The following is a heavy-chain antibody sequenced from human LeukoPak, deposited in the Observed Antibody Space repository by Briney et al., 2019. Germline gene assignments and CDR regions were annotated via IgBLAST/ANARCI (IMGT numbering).Heavy chain of an antibody. CDR1: GFIFSNYA. D-gene: IGHD6-19*01. CDR2: ISYDGGNR. J-gene: IGHJ4*02. Sequence: GRSLRLSCAASGFIFSNYAMHWVRQAPGKGLEWVAIISYDGGNRYYADSGKDRFTISRDNSKSKLYLQMHSLRAEDTAIYSCARVDSSGWYWYSFDDWGQGTLVTVSS. V-gene: IGHV3-30-3*01. CDR3: ARVDSSGWYWYSFDD.